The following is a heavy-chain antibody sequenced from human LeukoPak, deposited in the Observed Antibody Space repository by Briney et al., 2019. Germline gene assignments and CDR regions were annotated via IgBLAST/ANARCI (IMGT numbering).Heavy chain of an antibody. CDR2: MSYDGSKK. V-gene: IGHV3-30-3*01. CDR3: ARVSIVGATDY. D-gene: IGHD1-26*01. Sequence: GGSLRLSCAASGFAFSSYAMHWVRQAPGKGLEWVAVMSYDGSKKYHADSVKGRFTISRDNSKNTLYLQMNSLRAEDTAVYYCARVSIVGATDYWGQGTLVTVSS. CDR1: GFAFSSYA. J-gene: IGHJ4*02.